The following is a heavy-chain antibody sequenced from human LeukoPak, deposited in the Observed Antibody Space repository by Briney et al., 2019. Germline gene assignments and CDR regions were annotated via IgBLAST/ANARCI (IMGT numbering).Heavy chain of an antibody. CDR1: GYTFTSYG. Sequence: ASVKVSCKASGYTFTSYGISWVRQAPGQGLEWMGWISAYNGNTNYAQKLQGRVTMTTDTSTSTAYMELRSLRSDDTAVYYCARDRSDIVVVVAAPQGFDYWGQGTLVTVSS. D-gene: IGHD2-15*01. V-gene: IGHV1-18*01. CDR3: ARDRSDIVVVVAAPQGFDY. CDR2: ISAYNGNT. J-gene: IGHJ4*02.